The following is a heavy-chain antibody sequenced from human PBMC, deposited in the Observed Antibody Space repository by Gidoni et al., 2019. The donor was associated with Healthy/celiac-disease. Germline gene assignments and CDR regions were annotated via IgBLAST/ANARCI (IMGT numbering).Heavy chain of an antibody. CDR1: GYTFTSYD. V-gene: IGHV1-8*01. Sequence: QLQLVQKGSEVKKPGPSMKYSCNASGYTFTSYDIKWVRQATVKGLEWMGWMNPNSGNKGYEQKFQGRVTMTRNTSISTAYMELSSMGLEDTAVYYCALGLGEPLDYWGQGTLVTVSS. CDR3: ALGLGEPLDY. D-gene: IGHD3-10*01. J-gene: IGHJ4*02. CDR2: MNPNSGNK.